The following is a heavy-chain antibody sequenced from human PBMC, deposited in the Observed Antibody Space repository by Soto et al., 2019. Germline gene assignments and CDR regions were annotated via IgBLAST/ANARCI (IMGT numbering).Heavy chain of an antibody. CDR3: ARDFGYCSGGSCFGDAFDI. CDR2: ISAYNGNT. CDR1: GYTFTSYC. D-gene: IGHD2-15*01. J-gene: IGHJ3*02. V-gene: IGHV1-18*01. Sequence: ASVNVSCKASGYTFTSYCISWVRQAPGQGLEWMGWISAYNGNTNYAQKLQGRVTMTTDTSTSTAYMELRSLRSDDTAVYYCARDFGYCSGGSCFGDAFDIWGQGTMVTVS.